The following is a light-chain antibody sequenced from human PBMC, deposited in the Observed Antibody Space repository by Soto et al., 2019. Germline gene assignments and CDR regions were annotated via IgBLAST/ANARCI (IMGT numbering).Light chain of an antibody. Sequence: QSVLTQPPSVSAAPGQRVTVSCSGGDYNIGSHSVSWYQHLPGTAPKLLLFETHNRPSGIPDRFSGSQSGTSATLDISGLETCDDADYYCVACDSDRSGVVFGGGTKLAGL. V-gene: IGLV1-51*01. J-gene: IGLJ2*01. CDR3: VACDSDRSGVV. CDR2: ETH. CDR1: DYNIGSHS.